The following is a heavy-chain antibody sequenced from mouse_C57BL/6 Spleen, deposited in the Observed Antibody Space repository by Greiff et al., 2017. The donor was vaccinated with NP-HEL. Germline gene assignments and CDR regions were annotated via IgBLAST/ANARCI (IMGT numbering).Heavy chain of an antibody. CDR2: IDPSDSYT. CDR1: GYTFTSYW. CDR3: ARGGDYGNYVGFAY. V-gene: IGHV1-50*01. Sequence: QVQLKQSGAELVKPGASVKLSCKASGYTFTSYWMQWVKQRPGQGLEWIGEIDPSDSYTNYNQKFKGKATLTVDTSSSTAYMQLSSLTSEDSAVYYCARGGDYGNYVGFAYWGQGTLVTVSA. D-gene: IGHD2-1*01. J-gene: IGHJ3*01.